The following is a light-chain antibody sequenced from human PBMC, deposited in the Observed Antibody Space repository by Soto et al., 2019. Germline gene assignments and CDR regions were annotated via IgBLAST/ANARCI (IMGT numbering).Light chain of an antibody. Sequence: QSALIQPASVSGSPGQSITISCTGTSRDVGGSNYVSWYQHHPHRAPKLLIYEVSYRPSGVSSRFSGSKSGNTASLTISGLQAEDDADCYCSSYTSSNTLEVFGVGTKLTVL. V-gene: IGLV2-14*01. J-gene: IGLJ1*01. CDR1: SRDVGGSNY. CDR3: SSYTSSNTLEV. CDR2: EVS.